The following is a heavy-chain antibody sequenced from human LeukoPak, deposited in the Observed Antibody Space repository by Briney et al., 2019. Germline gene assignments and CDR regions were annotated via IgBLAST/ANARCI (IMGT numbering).Heavy chain of an antibody. Sequence: ASVKVSCKASGYTFTSYGINWVRQAPGQGLEWVGLISPSGSNTWFAEKFQGRIILTRDMSTTTDYMELRSLRSEDTAVYYCARGPYYYGSGSYYPDFDYWGQGTLVTVSS. J-gene: IGHJ4*02. CDR1: GYTFTSYG. CDR3: ARGPYYYGSGSYYPDFDY. D-gene: IGHD3-10*01. CDR2: ISPSGSNT. V-gene: IGHV1-46*01.